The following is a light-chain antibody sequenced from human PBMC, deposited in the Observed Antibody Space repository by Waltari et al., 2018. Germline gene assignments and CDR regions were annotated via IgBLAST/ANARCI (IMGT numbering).Light chain of an antibody. J-gene: IGKJ2*01. CDR2: GAS. V-gene: IGKV3-20*01. CDR1: QTLTKRY. CDR3: QQYGSSVLYT. Sequence: VLTQSPGTLSSSPGERATLPCRANQTLTKRYLAWYQQKPGQAPRLLIYGASNRAAGSPDRFSGSGSGTDFTLTISRLEPEDCAVYYCQQYGSSVLYTFGQGTKLEIK.